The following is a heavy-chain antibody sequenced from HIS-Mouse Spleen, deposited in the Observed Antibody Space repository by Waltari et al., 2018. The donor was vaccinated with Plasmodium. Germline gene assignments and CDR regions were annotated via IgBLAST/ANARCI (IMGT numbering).Heavy chain of an antibody. J-gene: IGHJ4*02. D-gene: IGHD3-9*01. CDR1: GFTFSSYA. CDR3: AKTIKYYDILTGYPFDY. V-gene: IGHV3-23*01. Sequence: EVQLLESGGGLVQPGGSLRLSCAASGFTFSSYAMRWCRQAPGKGLEWVSAISGSGGSTYYADSVKGRFTISRDNSKNTLYLQMNSLRAEDTSVYYCAKTIKYYDILTGYPFDYWGQGTLVTVSS. CDR2: ISGSGGST.